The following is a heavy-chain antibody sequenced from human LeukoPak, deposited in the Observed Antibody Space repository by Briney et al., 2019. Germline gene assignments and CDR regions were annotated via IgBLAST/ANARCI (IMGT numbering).Heavy chain of an antibody. Sequence: GGSLRLSCAASGFIFSSYDMHWVRQATGKGLEWVSAIGTAGDTYYPGSVKGRFTISRENAKNSLYLQMNSLRAGDTAVYYCARGTKWELLAPFGMDVWGQGTTVTVSS. J-gene: IGHJ6*02. D-gene: IGHD1-26*01. CDR3: ARGTKWELLAPFGMDV. CDR1: GFIFSSYD. V-gene: IGHV3-13*01. CDR2: IGTAGDT.